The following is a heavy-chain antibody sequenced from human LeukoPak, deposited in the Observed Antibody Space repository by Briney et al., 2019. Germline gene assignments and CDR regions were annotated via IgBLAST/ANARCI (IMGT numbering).Heavy chain of an antibody. D-gene: IGHD1-26*01. Sequence: PGGSLRLSCAASGFTFSRYSMTWVRQAPGKGLAWVANIKEDGSKTFYVDSVKGRFTISRDNAKNSLYLQMNSLRAEDTAVYYCARGTGGSYLLNGYWGQGTLVTVSS. CDR3: ARGTGGSYLLNGY. CDR2: IKEDGSKT. CDR1: GFTFSRYS. V-gene: IGHV3-7*01. J-gene: IGHJ4*02.